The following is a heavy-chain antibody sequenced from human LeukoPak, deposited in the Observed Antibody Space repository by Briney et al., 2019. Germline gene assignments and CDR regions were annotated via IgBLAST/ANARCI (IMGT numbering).Heavy chain of an antibody. Sequence: GGSLRLSCAASGFTFSSYSMNWVRQAPGKGLEWVSSISSSSSYIYYADSVKGRFTISRDNAQNSLYLQMNSLRAEDTAVYYCARGGVRGVMEEYYFDYWGQGTLVTVSS. V-gene: IGHV3-21*01. D-gene: IGHD3-10*01. J-gene: IGHJ4*02. CDR1: GFTFSSYS. CDR3: ARGGVRGVMEEYYFDY. CDR2: ISSSSSYI.